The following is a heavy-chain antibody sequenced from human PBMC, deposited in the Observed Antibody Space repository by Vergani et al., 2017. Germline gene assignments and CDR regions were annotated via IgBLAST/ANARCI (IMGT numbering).Heavy chain of an antibody. CDR3: AKDIGGLGYCSSTSCYNYYGMDV. Sequence: EVQLVESGGGLVQPGRSLRLSCAASGFTFSSYAMSWVRQAPGKGLEWVSAISGSGGSTYYADSVKGRFTISRDNSKNTLYLQMNSLRAEDTAVYYCAKDIGGLGYCSSTSCYNYYGMDVWGQGTTVTVSS. J-gene: IGHJ6*02. D-gene: IGHD2-2*02. CDR2: ISGSGGST. V-gene: IGHV3-23*04. CDR1: GFTFSSYA.